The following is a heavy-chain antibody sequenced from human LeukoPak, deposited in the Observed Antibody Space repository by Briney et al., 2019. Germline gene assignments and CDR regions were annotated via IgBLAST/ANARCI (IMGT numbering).Heavy chain of an antibody. D-gene: IGHD6-13*01. CDR3: SRTISSSWAYYYYYYMDV. Sequence: SETLSLTCTVSGGSISSSSYYWGWIRQPPGKGLEWIGSIYYSGSTYYNPSLKSRVTISVDTSKNQFSLKLSSVTAADTAVYYCSRTISSSWAYYYYYYMDVWGKGTTVTISS. CDR1: GGSISSSSYY. V-gene: IGHV4-39*07. J-gene: IGHJ6*03. CDR2: IYYSGST.